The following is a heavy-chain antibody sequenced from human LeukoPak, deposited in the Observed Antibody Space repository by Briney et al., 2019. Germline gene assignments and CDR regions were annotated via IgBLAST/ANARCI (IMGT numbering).Heavy chain of an antibody. CDR1: GGTFSSYA. V-gene: IGHV1-69*05. D-gene: IGHD4-17*01. CDR2: IIPIFGTA. J-gene: IGHJ4*02. Sequence: SVKVSCKASGGTFSSYAISWVRQAPGQGLEWMGGIIPIFGTANYAQKFQGRVTMTRDTSISTAYMELSRLRSDDTAVYYCARGIDDYGDYGGPDYWGQGTLVTVSS. CDR3: ARGIDDYGDYGGPDY.